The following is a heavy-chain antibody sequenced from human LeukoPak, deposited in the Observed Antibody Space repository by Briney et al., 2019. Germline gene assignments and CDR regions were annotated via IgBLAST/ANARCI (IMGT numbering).Heavy chain of an antibody. CDR1: GFTFSSYA. J-gene: IGHJ4*02. CDR2: ISGSGGST. D-gene: IGHD3-16*01. CDR3: AMGRVWHFDY. V-gene: IGHV3-23*01. Sequence: GGSLRLSCAASGFTFSSYAMSWVRQAPGKGLEWVSAISGSGGSTYYADSVKGRFTISRDNSKNTLYLQMNSLRAEGTAIYYCAMGRVWHFDYWGQGTLVTVSS.